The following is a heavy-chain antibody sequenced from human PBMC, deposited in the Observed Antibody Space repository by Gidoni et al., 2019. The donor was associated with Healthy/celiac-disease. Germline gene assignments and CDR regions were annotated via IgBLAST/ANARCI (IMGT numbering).Heavy chain of an antibody. J-gene: IGHJ4*02. CDR2: ISWNSGSI. CDR1: GFTFHDYA. CDR3: AKDGTLTGDPGLGY. Sequence: DVQLVASGGGLVQPGRSLRLSCAASGFTFHDYAMHGVRQAPGKGLEWVSGISWNSGSIGYADSVKGRFTISRDNDKNSLYLQMNSLRAEDTALYYCAKDGTLTGDPGLGYWGQGTLVTVSS. D-gene: IGHD7-27*01. V-gene: IGHV3-9*01.